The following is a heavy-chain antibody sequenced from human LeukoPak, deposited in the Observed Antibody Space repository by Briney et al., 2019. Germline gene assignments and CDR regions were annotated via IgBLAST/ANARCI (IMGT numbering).Heavy chain of an antibody. J-gene: IGHJ4*02. CDR2: ISSSGSTI. Sequence: GGSLRLSCAASGFTFSSYAMSWVRQAPGKGLEWVSYISSSGSTIYYADSVKGRFTISRDNAKNSLYLQMNSLRAEDTAVYYCARDGVLLWFGESTHYFDYWGQGTLVTVSS. D-gene: IGHD3-10*01. CDR1: GFTFSSYA. CDR3: ARDGVLLWFGESTHYFDY. V-gene: IGHV3-48*03.